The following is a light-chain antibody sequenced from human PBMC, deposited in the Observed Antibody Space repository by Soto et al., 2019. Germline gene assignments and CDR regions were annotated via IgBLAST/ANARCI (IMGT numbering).Light chain of an antibody. CDR1: SSNIGAGYE. Sequence: QSVLTQPPSVSEAPGQRVTISCTGSSSNIGAGYEAHWYQQVPGTAPKLLIYENNNRPSGVPDRFSGSKSGTSASLAITGLQAVDVAEYYCQSYDSSLSGYVFGTGTKLTV. CDR2: ENN. J-gene: IGLJ1*01. CDR3: QSYDSSLSGYV. V-gene: IGLV1-40*01.